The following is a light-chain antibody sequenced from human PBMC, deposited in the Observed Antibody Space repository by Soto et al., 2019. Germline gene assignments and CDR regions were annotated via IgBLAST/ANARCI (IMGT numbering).Light chain of an antibody. J-gene: IGLJ1*01. V-gene: IGLV2-23*01. CDR3: CSCAGSRTYV. CDR1: SRDVGSYDL. Sequence: SALSQPASVSGPPGQSIVISSNGSSRDVGSYDLVSWYLQYPGNAPKVIILEGTKRPSGVSDRFSGSKSGNSAPLTISGLQTEDEADYYCCSCAGSRTYVFGPGPKVTVL. CDR2: EGT.